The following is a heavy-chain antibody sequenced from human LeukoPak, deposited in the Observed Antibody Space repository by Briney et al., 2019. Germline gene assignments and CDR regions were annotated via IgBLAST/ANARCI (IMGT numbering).Heavy chain of an antibody. CDR3: AREGGPYRPLDY. J-gene: IGHJ4*02. CDR2: VNLQGST. V-gene: IGHV4-4*03. Sequence: PETPSLTCGVSGGSITNTNYWTWFRQPPGKGLEWIGEVNLQGSTNYNPSLMGRVAISVDTSENHISLQLTSVTAADTAVYYCAREGGPYRPLDYSGQGTLVTVSS. CDR1: GGSITNTNY.